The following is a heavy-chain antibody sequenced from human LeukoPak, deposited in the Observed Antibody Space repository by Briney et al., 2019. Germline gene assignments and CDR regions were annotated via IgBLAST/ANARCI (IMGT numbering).Heavy chain of an antibody. V-gene: IGHV3-48*03. Sequence: GGSLRLSCAASGFTFSSYEMNWVRQAPGKVLERVSYISSSGSTIYYADSVKGRFTISRDNAKNSLYLQMNSLRAEDTAVYYCARDIPNYGGNSGLDYWGQGTLVTVSS. J-gene: IGHJ4*02. CDR3: ARDIPNYGGNSGLDY. CDR1: GFTFSSYE. CDR2: ISSSGSTI. D-gene: IGHD4-23*01.